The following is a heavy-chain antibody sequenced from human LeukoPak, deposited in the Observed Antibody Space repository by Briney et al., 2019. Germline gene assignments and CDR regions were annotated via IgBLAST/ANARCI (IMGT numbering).Heavy chain of an antibody. CDR1: GFTFNKYA. V-gene: IGHV3-23*01. Sequence: GGSLRLSCAASGFTFNKYAMYGVRQAPGKGLEWVSAIIESGESTYYTDSVKGRFTISRDNSKNTLYLQMNSLRAEDTAVYYCARDGDTVLTRGYYYYMDVWGKGTTVTVSS. CDR2: IIESGEST. J-gene: IGHJ6*03. CDR3: ARDGDTVLTRGYYYYMDV. D-gene: IGHD4-23*01.